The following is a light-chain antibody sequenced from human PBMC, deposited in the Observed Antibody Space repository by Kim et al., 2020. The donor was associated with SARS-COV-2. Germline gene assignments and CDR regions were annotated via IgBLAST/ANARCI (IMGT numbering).Light chain of an antibody. V-gene: IGKV1-9*01. J-gene: IGKJ4*01. CDR2: GAY. Sequence: IQLTQSPSSLSASIGDRVTITCRASQGISSSLAWYQQQPGKAPNLLIHGAYILQSGVPSRFSGSASGTDFTLTISNLQPEDFATYYCQQHNNYPLTFGGGTKVDIK. CDR1: QGISSS. CDR3: QQHNNYPLT.